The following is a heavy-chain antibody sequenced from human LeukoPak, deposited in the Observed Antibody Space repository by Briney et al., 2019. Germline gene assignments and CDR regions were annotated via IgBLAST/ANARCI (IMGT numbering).Heavy chain of an antibody. CDR2: IYYSGST. CDR1: GGSISSYY. Sequence: SETLSLTCTVSGGSISSYYWSWIRQPPGKGLEWIGYIYYSGSTNYNPSLKSRVTISVDTSKNQFSLKLSSVTAADTAVYYCARVGYCSSTSCYSSFDYWGQGTLVTVSS. CDR3: ARVGYCSSTSCYSSFDY. V-gene: IGHV4-59*01. J-gene: IGHJ4*02. D-gene: IGHD2-2*01.